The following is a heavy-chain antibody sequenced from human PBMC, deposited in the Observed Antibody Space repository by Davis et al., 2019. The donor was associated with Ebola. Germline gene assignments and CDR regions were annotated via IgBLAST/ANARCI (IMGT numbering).Heavy chain of an antibody. CDR2: INAGNGNT. D-gene: IGHD3-3*01. CDR3: ARDRRDYDFWSVAPTVGFDP. CDR1: GYTFTSYP. V-gene: IGHV1-3*01. Sequence: AASVKVSCKASGYTFTSYPMHWVRQAPGQRLEWMGWINAGNGNTKYSQKFQGRVTLTRDTSANTAYMELSSLRSEDTAVYYCARDRRDYDFWSVAPTVGFDPWGQGTLVTVSS. J-gene: IGHJ5*02.